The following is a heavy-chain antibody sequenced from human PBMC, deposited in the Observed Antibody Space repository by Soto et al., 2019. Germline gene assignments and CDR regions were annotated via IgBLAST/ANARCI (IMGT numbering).Heavy chain of an antibody. J-gene: IGHJ4*02. CDR3: ARAPKVSGSAQTRPDF. D-gene: IGHD6-6*01. Sequence: SETLSLTCTVSGGSVTNSSYYWGWIRQSPGKGLEWIGSVYYRGRSYSKSSVKSRVTISVDTSKNQFSLNLTSLTAADTAVYYCARAPKVSGSAQTRPDFWGQGSLVTVSS. CDR2: VYYRGRS. V-gene: IGHV4-39*07. CDR1: GGSVTNSSYY.